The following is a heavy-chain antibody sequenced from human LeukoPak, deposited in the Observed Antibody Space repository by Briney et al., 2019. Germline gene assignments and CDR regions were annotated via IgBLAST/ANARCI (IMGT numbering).Heavy chain of an antibody. CDR3: ARAAGYSSSWYQGHDAFDI. D-gene: IGHD6-13*01. J-gene: IGHJ3*02. V-gene: IGHV4-59*01. Sequence: PSETLSLTCTVSGGSISTDSWSWIRQPPGKGLEWIGSRYDGGRDLYNPSLRGRVTISVDTSKNQFSLKLSSVTAADTAVYYCARAAGYSSSWYQGHDAFDIWGQGTMVTVSS. CDR1: GGSISTDS. CDR2: RYDGGRD.